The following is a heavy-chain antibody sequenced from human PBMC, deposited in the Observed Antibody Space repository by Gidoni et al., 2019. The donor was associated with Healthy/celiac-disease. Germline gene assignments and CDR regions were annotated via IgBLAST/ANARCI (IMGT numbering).Heavy chain of an antibody. Sequence: QVQLQESGPGLVKPSETLSLTCTVSGGSISSYYWSWIRQPPGKGLEWIGYIYYSGSTNYNPSLKSRVTISVDTSKNQFSLKLSSVTAADTAVYYCARVSCSGGSCYSGANLPYYYYYGMDVWGQGTTVTVSS. CDR3: ARVSCSGGSCYSGANLPYYYYYGMDV. V-gene: IGHV4-59*01. CDR2: IYYSGST. J-gene: IGHJ6*02. CDR1: GGSISSYY. D-gene: IGHD2-15*01.